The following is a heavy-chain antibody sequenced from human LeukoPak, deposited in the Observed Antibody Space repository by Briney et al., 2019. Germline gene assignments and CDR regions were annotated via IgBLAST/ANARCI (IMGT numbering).Heavy chain of an antibody. Sequence: PGGSLRLSCAASRFTFINAWMAWVRQAPGKGLEWVGRIKAKAYGGTIEYAAPVKGRFTISRDDSKNTLYLQMNSLKTEDTAVYYCTTDGVGVEGATYDNWGQGTLVSVSS. V-gene: IGHV3-15*01. J-gene: IGHJ4*02. CDR3: TTDGVGVEGATYDN. CDR2: IKAKAYGGTI. D-gene: IGHD1-26*01. CDR1: RFTFINAW.